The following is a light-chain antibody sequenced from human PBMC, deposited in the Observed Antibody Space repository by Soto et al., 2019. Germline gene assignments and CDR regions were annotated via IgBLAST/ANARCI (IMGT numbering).Light chain of an antibody. CDR3: SSYTSSSTYV. Sequence: QSALTQPASVSGSPGQSITISCTGTSSDVGGYNYVSWYQQHPGKAPTLMIYDVSNRPSGVSNRFSGSKSGNTASLTISGLQAEDEADSYCSSYTSSSTYVFGTGTKVTVL. CDR2: DVS. CDR1: SSDVGGYNY. J-gene: IGLJ1*01. V-gene: IGLV2-14*01.